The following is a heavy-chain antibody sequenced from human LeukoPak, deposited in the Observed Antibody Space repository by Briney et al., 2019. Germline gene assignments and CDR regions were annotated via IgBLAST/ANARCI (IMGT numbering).Heavy chain of an antibody. J-gene: IGHJ4*02. CDR2: IRSKAYGGTT. V-gene: IGHV3-49*03. D-gene: IGHD2-15*01. Sequence: GGSLRLSCAASGFTFDDYAMHWFRQAPGKGLEWVGFIRSKAYGGTTEYAASVKGRFTISRDDSKSIAYLQMNSLRTEDTAVYYCTRPYCSGGSCYPYFDYWGQGTLVTVSS. CDR3: TRPYCSGGSCYPYFDY. CDR1: GFTFDDYA.